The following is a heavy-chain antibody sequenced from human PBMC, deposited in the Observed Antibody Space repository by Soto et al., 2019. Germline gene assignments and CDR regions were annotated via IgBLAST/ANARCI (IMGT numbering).Heavy chain of an antibody. J-gene: IGHJ4*02. CDR3: TTLYGDQDFDY. CDR1: SFTFSNAW. Sequence: GSLRLSCEASSFTFSNAWVNGVLQTPGKGLEWVGRIKSKTDGGTTDYAAPVKGRFTISRDDSKNTLYLQMNSLKTEDTAVYYCTTLYGDQDFDYWGQGTLVTVSS. D-gene: IGHD3-10*01. V-gene: IGHV3-15*07. CDR2: IKSKTDGGTT.